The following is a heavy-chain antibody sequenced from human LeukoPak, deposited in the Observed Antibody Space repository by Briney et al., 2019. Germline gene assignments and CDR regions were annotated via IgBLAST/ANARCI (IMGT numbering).Heavy chain of an antibody. CDR3: ARERRSADAFDI. CDR1: GVSISSSNSY. CDR2: IYYSGST. Sequence: SETLSLTCTVSGVSISSSNSYWGWIRQPPGKGLEWIGSIYYSGSTNYNPSLKSRVTISVDTSKNQFSLKLSSVTAADTAVYYCARERRSADAFDIWGQGTMVTVSS. V-gene: IGHV4-39*07. J-gene: IGHJ3*02.